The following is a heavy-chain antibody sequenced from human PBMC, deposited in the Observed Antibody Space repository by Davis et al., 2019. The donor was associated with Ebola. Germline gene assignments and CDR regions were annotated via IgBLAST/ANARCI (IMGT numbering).Heavy chain of an antibody. D-gene: IGHD1-14*01. CDR2: VYPGDSDT. CDR3: ARPGRFSDNLFNNYFDL. J-gene: IGHJ4*02. V-gene: IGHV5-51*01. CDR1: GYSFSNYW. Sequence: GESLKISCQASGYSFSNYWIAWVRQTPGKGLEWMGTVYPGDSDTRYSPSFQGQVTISADKSISAAYLQWSSLKASDTAMYYCARPGRFSDNLFNNYFDLWGQGTLVTVSS.